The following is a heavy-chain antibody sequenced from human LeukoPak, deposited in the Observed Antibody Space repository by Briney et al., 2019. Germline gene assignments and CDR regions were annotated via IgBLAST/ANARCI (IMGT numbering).Heavy chain of an antibody. CDR3: ARDSPLWFGDRWFDP. Sequence: PSETLSLTCTVSGGSISSYYWSWIRQPPGKGLEWIGYIYYSGSTNYNPSLKSRVTISVDTSKNQFSLKLSSVTAADTAVYYCARDSPLWFGDRWFDPWGQGTLVTVSS. J-gene: IGHJ5*02. V-gene: IGHV4-59*01. D-gene: IGHD3-10*01. CDR2: IYYSGST. CDR1: GGSISSYY.